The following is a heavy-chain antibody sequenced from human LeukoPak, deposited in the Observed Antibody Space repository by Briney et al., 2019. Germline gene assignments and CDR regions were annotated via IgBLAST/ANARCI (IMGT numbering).Heavy chain of an antibody. J-gene: IGHJ4*02. CDR1: GFTFENYW. CDR3: ARWTGVIDS. CDR2: IKQDGGLE. V-gene: IGHV3-7*01. Sequence: GGSLRLSCVGSGFTFENYWMHWVRQAPGKGPEWVANIKQDGGLEHYMDSVKGRFTISRDNANSSLILQMDSLRAEDTAVYYCARWTGVIDSWGQGTLVTVSS. D-gene: IGHD2-21*01.